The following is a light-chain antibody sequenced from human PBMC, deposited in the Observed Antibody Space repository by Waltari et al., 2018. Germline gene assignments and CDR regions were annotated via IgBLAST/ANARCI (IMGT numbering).Light chain of an antibody. V-gene: IGLV1-47*01. Sequence: QSVLTQPPSASGTPGQRVTISCSGSSSTIGSNYVYWYQQLPGTAPKLLIYRNNQRPSGVPDRFSGSKSGTSASLAISGLRSEDEADYYCAAWDDSLSGPAVVFGGGTKLTVL. CDR1: SSTIGSNY. CDR2: RNN. J-gene: IGLJ2*01. CDR3: AAWDDSLSGPAVV.